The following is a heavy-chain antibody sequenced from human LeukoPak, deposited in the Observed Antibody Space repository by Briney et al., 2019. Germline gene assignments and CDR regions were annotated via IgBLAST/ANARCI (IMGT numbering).Heavy chain of an antibody. J-gene: IGHJ3*02. CDR2: ISSSGSTI. D-gene: IGHD2-15*01. CDR1: GFTFSDYY. CDR3: ARDPGSGVVDI. Sequence: PGGSLRLSCAASGFTFSDYYMSWIRQAPGKGMEWVSYISSSGSTIYYADSVKGRLTISRDNAKNSLYLQMNGLRAEDTAVYYCARDPGSGVVDIWGQGTMVTVSS. V-gene: IGHV3-11*01.